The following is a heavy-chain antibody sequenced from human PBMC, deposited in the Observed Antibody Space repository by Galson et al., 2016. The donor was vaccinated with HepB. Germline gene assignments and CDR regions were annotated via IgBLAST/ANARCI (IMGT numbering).Heavy chain of an antibody. V-gene: IGHV4-59*01. CDR1: GGSMRNYH. D-gene: IGHD6-13*01. CDR2: MYYSGSP. Sequence: LSLTCTVSGGSMRNYHWSWIRQPPGKGPECIGYMYYSGSPKYNPSLKSRVTMLVYTSKNQFYLKLTSVTAADTAVYYCSRDRGIAAVGDDPLEIWVQGTMVTVSS. CDR3: SRDRGIAAVGDDPLEI. J-gene: IGHJ3*02.